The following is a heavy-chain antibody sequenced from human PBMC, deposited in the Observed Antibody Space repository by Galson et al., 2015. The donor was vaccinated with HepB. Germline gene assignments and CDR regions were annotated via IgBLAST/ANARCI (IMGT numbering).Heavy chain of an antibody. J-gene: IGHJ2*01. V-gene: IGHV1-18*01. CDR2: ISAYNGNT. CDR3: AREPSTGDILTGFTTGWWYFDL. Sequence: SVKVSCKASGYTFTSYGISWVRQAPGQGLEWMGWISAYNGNTNYAQKLQGRVTMTTDTSTSTAYMELRSLRSDDTAVYYCAREPSTGDILTGFTTGWWYFDLWGRGTLVTVSS. CDR1: GYTFTSYG. D-gene: IGHD3-9*01.